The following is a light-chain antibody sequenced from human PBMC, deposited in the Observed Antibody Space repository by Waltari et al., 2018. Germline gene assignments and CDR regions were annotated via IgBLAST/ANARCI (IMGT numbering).Light chain of an antibody. Sequence: DIVMTQSPDSLAVSLGERATINCKSSQSLLYTSNNKNYLAWYQQKPGQPPTLLIYWSSTRESGVPDRFSGSGSGTDFTLTISSLQAEDFAVYFCQQYDAWPPWTFGQGTKVEIK. V-gene: IGKV4-1*01. CDR1: QSLLYTSNNKNY. CDR3: QQYDAWPPWT. CDR2: WSS. J-gene: IGKJ1*01.